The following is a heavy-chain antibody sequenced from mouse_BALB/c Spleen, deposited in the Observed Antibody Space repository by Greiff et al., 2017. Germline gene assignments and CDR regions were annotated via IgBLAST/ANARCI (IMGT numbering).Heavy chain of an antibody. CDR1: GFSLTSYG. J-gene: IGHJ4*01. D-gene: IGHD2-14*01. CDR2: IWAGGST. V-gene: IGHV2-9*02. Sequence: QVQLKQSGPGLVAPSQSLSITCTVSGFSLTSYGVHWVRQPPGKGLEWLGVIWAGGSTNYNSALMSRLSISKDNSKSQVFLKMNSLQTDDTAMYYCAREDDRYSYAMDYWGQGTSVTVSS. CDR3: AREDDRYSYAMDY.